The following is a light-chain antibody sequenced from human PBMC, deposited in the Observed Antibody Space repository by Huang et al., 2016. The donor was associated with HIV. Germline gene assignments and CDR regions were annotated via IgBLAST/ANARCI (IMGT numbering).Light chain of an antibody. CDR3: QQYNNWPKVFT. J-gene: IGKJ3*01. Sequence: EIVMTQSPATLSVSPGERATLSCRASQSVSSNLAWYQQNPGQAPRLLIYGAATRATGIPARVRGSGSGTEFTLTISSLQSEDFAVYYCQQYNNWPKVFTFGPGTKVDIK. CDR1: QSVSSN. V-gene: IGKV3-15*01. CDR2: GAA.